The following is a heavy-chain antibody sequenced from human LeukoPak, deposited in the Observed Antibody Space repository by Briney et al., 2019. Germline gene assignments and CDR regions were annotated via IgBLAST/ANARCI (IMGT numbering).Heavy chain of an antibody. D-gene: IGHD2-15*01. Sequence: PGGPLRLSCAASGFTFSYYQMNWVRQAPGKGLEWISYISGSGSTTYFADSVKGRFTISRDNAKNSMYLQMNSLRAEDTAIYYCARGYCSGGRCHFDYWGQGTLVTVSS. CDR1: GFTFSYYQ. V-gene: IGHV3-48*03. J-gene: IGHJ4*02. CDR3: ARGYCSGGRCHFDY. CDR2: ISGSGSTT.